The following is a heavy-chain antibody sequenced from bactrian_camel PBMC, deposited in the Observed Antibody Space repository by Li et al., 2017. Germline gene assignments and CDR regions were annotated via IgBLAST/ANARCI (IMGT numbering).Heavy chain of an antibody. V-gene: IGHV3S6*01. CDR2: IYTVGGNT. J-gene: IGHJ4*01. CDR1: GYIYSSHC. Sequence: HVHLVESGGGSVQAGGSLRLSCRISGYIYSSHCVAWFRQTPENVREGVASIYTVGGNTAYADSVKGRFTISKDNAKNTLSLQMNSLKPEDTAVYYCAADGGALYHFYYWGRGTQVTVS. D-gene: IGHD1*01. CDR3: AADGGALYHFYY.